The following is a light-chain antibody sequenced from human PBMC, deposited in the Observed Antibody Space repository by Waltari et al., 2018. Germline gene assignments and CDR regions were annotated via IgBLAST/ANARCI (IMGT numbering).Light chain of an antibody. Sequence: SYVLTQPPPVSVAPGQTAWITCGGNNIGGKSVHWYQQRPGQAPLLVIYDDAARPSGIPERFSGSNSGNTATLTVSRVEAGDEADYYCQVWDAPSDHMLFGGGTQLTVL. CDR2: DDA. CDR3: QVWDAPSDHML. V-gene: IGLV3-21*02. J-gene: IGLJ2*01. CDR1: NIGGKS.